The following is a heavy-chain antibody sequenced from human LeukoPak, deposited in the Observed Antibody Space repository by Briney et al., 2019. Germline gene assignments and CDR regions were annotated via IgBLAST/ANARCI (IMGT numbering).Heavy chain of an antibody. J-gene: IGHJ4*02. CDR2: INHSGST. D-gene: IGHD3-9*01. V-gene: IGHV4-34*01. CDR1: GGSFSGYY. CDR3: AREVVLRYFDWLLYRRLDYFDY. Sequence: PSETLSLTCAVYGGSFSGYYWSWSRQPPGKGLEWIGEINHSGSTNYNPSLKSRVTISVDTSKNQFSLKLSSVTAADTAVYYCAREVVLRYFDWLLYRRLDYFDYWGQGTLVTVSS.